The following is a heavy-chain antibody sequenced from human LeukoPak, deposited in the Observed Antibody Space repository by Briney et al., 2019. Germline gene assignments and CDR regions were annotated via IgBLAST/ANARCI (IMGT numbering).Heavy chain of an antibody. J-gene: IGHJ4*02. D-gene: IGHD3-22*01. CDR1: GYTFTSYG. CDR3: ARGNYYDSSGYSLRFDY. V-gene: IGHV1-2*02. CDR2: INPNSGGT. Sequence: ASVKVSCKASGYTFTSYGISWVRQAPGQGLEWMGWINPNSGGTNYAQKFQGRVTMTRDTSISTAYVELSRLRSDDTAVYYCARGNYYDSSGYSLRFDYWGQGTLVTVSS.